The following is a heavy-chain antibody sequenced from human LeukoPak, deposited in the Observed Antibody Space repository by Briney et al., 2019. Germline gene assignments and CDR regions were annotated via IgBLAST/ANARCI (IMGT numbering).Heavy chain of an antibody. J-gene: IGHJ4*02. CDR1: GGSFSGYY. CDR3: ARGALYSGIQNNLDY. D-gene: IGHD1-26*01. CDR2: INHSGST. Sequence: SETLSLTCAVYGGSFSGYYWSWIRQPPGKGLEWIGEINHSGSTNYNPSLKSRVTISVDTSKNQFSLKLSSVTAADTAVYYCARGALYSGIQNNLDYWGQGTLVTVSS. V-gene: IGHV4-34*01.